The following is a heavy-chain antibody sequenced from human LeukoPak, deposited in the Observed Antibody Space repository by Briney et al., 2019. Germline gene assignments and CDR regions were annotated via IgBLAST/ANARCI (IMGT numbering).Heavy chain of an antibody. CDR2: IFHSGST. Sequence: SEALSLTCAVSGGSINNNNWWTWVRQPPGKGLEWIGEIFHSGSTNYSPSLRSRVTISVGKSKNQFSLKLNSVTAADTAVYYCARGGGTPTTVVTPFDYWGQGTLVTVSS. J-gene: IGHJ4*02. CDR3: ARGGGTPTTVVTPFDY. V-gene: IGHV4-4*02. D-gene: IGHD4-23*01. CDR1: GGSINNNNW.